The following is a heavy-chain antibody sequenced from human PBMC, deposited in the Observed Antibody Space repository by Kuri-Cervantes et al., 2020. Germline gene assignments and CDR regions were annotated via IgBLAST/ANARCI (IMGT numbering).Heavy chain of an antibody. D-gene: IGHD3-22*01. CDR2: ISWDGATT. J-gene: IGHJ4*02. V-gene: IGHV3-43D*03. Sequence: GGSLRLSCAASGFTFDDYAMHWVRQAPGKGLEWVSLISWDGATTYYADSLKGRFTISRDNTKNSLYLQMNSLRAEDTAVYYCARDCRPITMIVMGLDYWGQGTLVTVSS. CDR3: ARDCRPITMIVMGLDY. CDR1: GFTFDDYA.